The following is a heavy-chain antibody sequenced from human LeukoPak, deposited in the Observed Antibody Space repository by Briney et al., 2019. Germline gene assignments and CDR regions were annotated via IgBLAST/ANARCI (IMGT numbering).Heavy chain of an antibody. D-gene: IGHD1-26*01. Sequence: APVKVSCKASGYTFTGYYMHWVRQAPGQGLEWMGWINPNSGGTNYAQKFQGRVTMTRDTSISTAYMELSRLRSDDTAVYYCAREGGSYFRWFDPWGQGTLVTVSS. J-gene: IGHJ5*02. V-gene: IGHV1-2*02. CDR3: AREGGSYFRWFDP. CDR1: GYTFTGYY. CDR2: INPNSGGT.